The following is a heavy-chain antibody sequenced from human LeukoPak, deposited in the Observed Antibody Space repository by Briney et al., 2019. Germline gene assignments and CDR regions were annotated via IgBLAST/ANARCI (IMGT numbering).Heavy chain of an antibody. J-gene: IGHJ4*02. CDR1: GYSFTSYW. CDR2: IYPGDPDT. CDR3: ASTAGGYCTNGVCYTSVGAFDY. D-gene: IGHD2-8*01. Sequence: GESLKISCKGSGYSFTSYWIGWVRQMPGKGLEWMGIIYPGDPDTRYSPSFQGQVTISADKSISTAYLQWSSLKASDTAMYYCASTAGGYCTNGVCYTSVGAFDYWGQGTLVTVSS. V-gene: IGHV5-51*01.